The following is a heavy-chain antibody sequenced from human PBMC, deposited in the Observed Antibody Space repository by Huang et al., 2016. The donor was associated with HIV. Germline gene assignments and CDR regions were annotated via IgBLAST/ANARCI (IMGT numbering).Heavy chain of an antibody. V-gene: IGHV3-7*01. D-gene: IGHD5-12*01. J-gene: IGHJ3*01. CDR2: IDQDGFEK. CDR3: ARMSVDIGSDAFHV. Sequence: DVQLVQSGGGLVRPGGSLGLSCAASGFTFRSYSMTWVRQAPGKGLEWVANIDQDGFEKYYVDSVEGRFTISRDNAKNSLSLQMNSLRAEDTAVYYCARMSVDIGSDAFHVWGQGTMVAVSS. CDR1: GFTFRSYS.